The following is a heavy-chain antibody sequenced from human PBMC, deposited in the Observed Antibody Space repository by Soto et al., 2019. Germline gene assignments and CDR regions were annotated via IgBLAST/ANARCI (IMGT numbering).Heavy chain of an antibody. CDR3: TRGGVGTTVSCDF. CDR1: GFAFGGFT. J-gene: IGHJ4*02. Sequence: VQVLESGGGLVQPGGSLRLSCSVSGFAFGGFTMTWVRQAPGKGLEWVSSISGSAARTYYADSVQGRFTISRDNSKCTLYLQMNSLRVVDTAEYYCTRGGVGTTVSCDFWGQGTLVAVSS. V-gene: IGHV3-23*01. D-gene: IGHD1-26*01. CDR2: ISGSAART.